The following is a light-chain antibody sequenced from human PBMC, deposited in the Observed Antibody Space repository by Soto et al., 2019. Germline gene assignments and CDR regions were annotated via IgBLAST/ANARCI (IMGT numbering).Light chain of an antibody. CDR3: SSYRRSNTLL. Sequence: ALTQPASVSGSPGQSITLSCTGTSNDVGTYHYISWYQQLPGKAPKLIIYDVSNRPSGVSNRFSGSKSGNTASLTISGLQAEDEGDYYCSSYRRSNTLLFGTGTKLTVL. V-gene: IGLV2-14*03. CDR1: SNDVGTYHY. CDR2: DVS. J-gene: IGLJ1*01.